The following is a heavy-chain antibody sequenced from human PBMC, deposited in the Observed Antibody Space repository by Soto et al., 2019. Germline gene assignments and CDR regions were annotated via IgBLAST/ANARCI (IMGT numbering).Heavy chain of an antibody. CDR2: IYPGDSST. D-gene: IGHD4-4*01. V-gene: IGHV5-51*01. CDR3: ARQEDYSNYAWFDP. Sequence: GESLKISCKGSGYSFTIYWIGWVRQMPGKGLEWMAIIYPGDSSTRYSPSFQGQVTISADKSISTAYLQWSSLKASDTAMYYCARQEDYSNYAWFDPWGQGTLVTVSS. J-gene: IGHJ5*02. CDR1: GYSFTIYW.